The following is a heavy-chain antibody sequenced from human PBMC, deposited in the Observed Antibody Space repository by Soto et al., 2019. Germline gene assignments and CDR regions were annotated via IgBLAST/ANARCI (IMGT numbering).Heavy chain of an antibody. V-gene: IGHV3-30*18. CDR2: MSYVGSSR. Sequence: QVQLVESGGGVVQPGRSLRLSCAASGFTFSSFGMHWVRQAPGKGLEWVAVMSYVGSSRYYADSVKGRFTISRDNSKNTLYLQMNRLRADDTAVYYCAKDQGHIDDYLWGSYRHSSFDYWGQGTLVTVSS. CDR3: AKDQGHIDDYLWGSYRHSSFDY. CDR1: GFTFSSFG. D-gene: IGHD3-16*02. J-gene: IGHJ4*02.